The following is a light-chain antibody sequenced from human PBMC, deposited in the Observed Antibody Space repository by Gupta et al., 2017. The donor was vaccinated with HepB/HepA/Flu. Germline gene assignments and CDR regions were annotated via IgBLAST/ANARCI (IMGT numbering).Light chain of an antibody. V-gene: IGKV3-15*01. CDR2: GAS. Sequence: ETVMTQFPATLSVSPGESATLSCRASQTVGRNLAWYQHKSGQAPVLLIYGASTRVTGVPERFSGSGSQTEFTLTISSLPSEDLAIYYCQQYNDWPRTFGQGTRVEIE. CDR1: QTVGRN. J-gene: IGKJ1*01. CDR3: QQYNDWPRT.